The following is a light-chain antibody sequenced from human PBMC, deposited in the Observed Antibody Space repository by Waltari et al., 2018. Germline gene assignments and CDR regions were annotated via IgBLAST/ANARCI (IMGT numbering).Light chain of an antibody. Sequence: DIQMTQSPSTLSVSVGDRVTITCRASQRISSWLAWYQQKPGKAPKLLIYKSSNLESGVPSRFSAGGSETEFTLTISSLQPDDFATYYCQQYNGYPWTFGQGTKVEVK. V-gene: IGKV1-5*03. CDR1: QRISSW. J-gene: IGKJ1*01. CDR3: QQYNGYPWT. CDR2: KSS.